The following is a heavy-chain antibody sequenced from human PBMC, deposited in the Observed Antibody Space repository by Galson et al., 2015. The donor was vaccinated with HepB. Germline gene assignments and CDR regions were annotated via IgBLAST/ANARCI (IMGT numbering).Heavy chain of an antibody. Sequence: SLRLSCAASGFTFSFYWMHWVRQAPRKGLVWVSRINNDGITTNCADSVKGRFTISRDNAKNTLYLQMNSLRAEDTAVYYCARPYGGNYHFDYWGQGTLVTVSS. D-gene: IGHD4-23*01. CDR1: GFTFSFYW. V-gene: IGHV3-74*01. CDR2: INNDGITT. J-gene: IGHJ4*02. CDR3: ARPYGGNYHFDY.